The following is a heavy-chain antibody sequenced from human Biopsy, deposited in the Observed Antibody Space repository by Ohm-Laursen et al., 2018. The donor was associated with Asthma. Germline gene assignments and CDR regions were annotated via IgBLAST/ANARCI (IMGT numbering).Heavy chain of an antibody. V-gene: IGHV4-30-2*06. CDR2: IYRNGDT. J-gene: IGHJ4*02. Sequence: TLSPTCAVSGDPIDSGDYSWTWIRQSPGVGLEWIGYIYRNGDTYYNPTLKNRVTISIDRSKNQFSLRLRSVTAADTAVYYCARGWNCGGDCYSLDSWGQGTLVTVSS. D-gene: IGHD2-21*02. CDR1: GDPIDSGDYS. CDR3: ARGWNCGGDCYSLDS.